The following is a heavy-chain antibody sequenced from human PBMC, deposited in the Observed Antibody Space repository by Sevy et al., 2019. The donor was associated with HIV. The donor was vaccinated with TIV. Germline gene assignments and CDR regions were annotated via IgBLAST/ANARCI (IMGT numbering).Heavy chain of an antibody. D-gene: IGHD3-3*01. CDR2: IYSGGTT. CDR1: GFTVSSNY. Sequence: GGSLRLSCAASGFTVSSNYMSWVRQAPGKGLEWVSVIYSGGTTYYPDSVRGRFTISSDNSKNTLYLQMNNLRAEDTAVYYCAREREFTIFGVLIEYGMDVWGQGTTVTVSS. CDR3: AREREFTIFGVLIEYGMDV. J-gene: IGHJ6*02. V-gene: IGHV3-53*01.